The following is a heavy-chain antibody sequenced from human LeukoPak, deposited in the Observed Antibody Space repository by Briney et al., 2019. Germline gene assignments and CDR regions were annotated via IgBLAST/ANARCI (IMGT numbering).Heavy chain of an antibody. D-gene: IGHD3-10*01. V-gene: IGHV3-21*01. J-gene: IGHJ4*02. CDR2: ISSSSSYI. Sequence: GGSLRLSCAASGFTFSSYSMNWVRQAPGKGLEWVSSISSSSSYIYYADSAKGRFTISRDNAKNSLYLQMNSLRAEDTAVYYCARFKRFGELLDYWGQGTLVTVSS. CDR3: ARFKRFGELLDY. CDR1: GFTFSSYS.